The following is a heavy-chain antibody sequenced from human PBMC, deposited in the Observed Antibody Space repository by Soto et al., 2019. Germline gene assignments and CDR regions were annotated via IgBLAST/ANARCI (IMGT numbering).Heavy chain of an antibody. D-gene: IGHD4-17*01. CDR3: AGKLDYRDFYYYLDV. V-gene: IGHV3-23*01. Sequence: EVQLLESGGGLLQPGGSLRLSCAASGFTFSTYAMRWVRQAPGKGLEWVSGISPSGGSTEYADSVKGRFTISRDNSKNTMFLQVNTVRPEATAVYYCAGKLDYRDFYYYLDVWGKGTTVTVSS. J-gene: IGHJ6*03. CDR2: ISPSGGST. CDR1: GFTFSTYA.